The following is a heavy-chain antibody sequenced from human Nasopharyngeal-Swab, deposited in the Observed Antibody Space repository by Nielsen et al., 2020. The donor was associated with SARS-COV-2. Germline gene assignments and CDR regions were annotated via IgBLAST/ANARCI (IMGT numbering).Heavy chain of an antibody. J-gene: IGHJ4*02. CDR1: GYSFTNKW. Sequence: GGSLRLSCKASGYSFTNKWIGWVRQMPGKGLEWMGIIYPGDSETRYSPSFQGRFPLSADSSLLTAYLQWSSLKASDSAMYYCARHDSTYGFDYWGQGTLVTVSS. D-gene: IGHD3-10*01. CDR2: IYPGDSET. V-gene: IGHV5-51*01. CDR3: ARHDSTYGFDY.